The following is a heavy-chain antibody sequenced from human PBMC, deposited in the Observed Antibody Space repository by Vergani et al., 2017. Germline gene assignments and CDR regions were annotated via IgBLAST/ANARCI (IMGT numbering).Heavy chain of an antibody. CDR2: IYTSGST. CDR1: GGSFSGYY. V-gene: IGHV4-59*10. Sequence: QVQLQQWGAGLLKPSETLSLTCAVYGGSFSGYYWSWIRQPAGKGLEWIGRIYTSGSTNYNPSLKSRVTISVDTSKNQFSLKLSSVTAADTAVYYCARALDYYDSSGSYFDYWGQGTLVTVSS. D-gene: IGHD3-22*01. CDR3: ARALDYYDSSGSYFDY. J-gene: IGHJ4*02.